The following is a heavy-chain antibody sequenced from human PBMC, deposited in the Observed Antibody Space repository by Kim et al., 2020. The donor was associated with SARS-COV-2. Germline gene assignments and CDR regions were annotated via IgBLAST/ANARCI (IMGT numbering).Heavy chain of an antibody. J-gene: IGHJ3*02. CDR1: GYTFPNYY. D-gene: IGHD6-13*01. CDR2: INPKSGGT. CDR3: AKTAVAAAGNDAFHI. Sequence: ASVKVSCKASGYTFPNYYIHWVRQAPGQGLEWMGWINPKSGGTNYAQKFQGRVTITRDTSISTAYMELSRLRSDDTAVYYCAKTAVAAAGNDAFHIWGQGTMVTVSS. V-gene: IGHV1-2*02.